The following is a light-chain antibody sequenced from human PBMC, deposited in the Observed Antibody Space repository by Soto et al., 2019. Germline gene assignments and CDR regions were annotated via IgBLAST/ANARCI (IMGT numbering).Light chain of an antibody. CDR2: DAS. Sequence: EIVLTQSPATLSLSPGERATLSCRASQSVGSFLAWYQQTPGQPPRLLIYDASNRATGIPARFSGNGSGTDFTLTISSLEPEDFAVYYCHQRGNWPLTFGGGTKVESK. CDR1: QSVGSF. J-gene: IGKJ4*01. V-gene: IGKV3-11*01. CDR3: HQRGNWPLT.